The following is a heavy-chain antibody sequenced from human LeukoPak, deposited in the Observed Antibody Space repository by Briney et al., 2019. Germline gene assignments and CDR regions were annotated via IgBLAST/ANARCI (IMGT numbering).Heavy chain of an antibody. CDR2: IYSGGTT. V-gene: IGHV3-53*01. D-gene: IGHD6-19*01. J-gene: IGHJ4*02. CDR1: GFTVSTNC. Sequence: GGSLRLSCAASGFTVSTNCMTWVRQAPGKGLEWVSTIYSGGTTYYADSVMGRFTISRHNSKNTLYLQMNSLRAEDTAIYYCAKIRPPGQWHYYFDYWGQGTLVTVSS. CDR3: AKIRPPGQWHYYFDY.